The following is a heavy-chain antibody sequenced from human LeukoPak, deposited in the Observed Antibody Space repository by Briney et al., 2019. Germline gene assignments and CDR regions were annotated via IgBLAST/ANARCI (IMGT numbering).Heavy chain of an antibody. CDR1: GFSFSSYG. J-gene: IGHJ6*02. Sequence: GRFLRLSCAASGFSFSSYGMHWVRQAPGKGLEWVAVISYDGSNKYYADSVKGRFTISRDNSKNTLYLQMNSLRAEDTAVYYCAKDREVTGYYFYYGMDVWGQGTTVTVSS. CDR3: AKDREVTGYYFYYGMDV. V-gene: IGHV3-30*18. D-gene: IGHD2-21*02. CDR2: ISYDGSNK.